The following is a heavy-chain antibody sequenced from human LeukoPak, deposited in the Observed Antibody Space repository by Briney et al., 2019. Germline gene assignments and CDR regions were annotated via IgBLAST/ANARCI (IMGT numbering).Heavy chain of an antibody. V-gene: IGHV7-4-1*02. CDR3: ARDRGWLHYYYYYMDV. Sequence: ASVKVSCKASGYTFTSYAMNWVRQAPGQGLEWMGWMNTNTGNPTYAQGFTGRFVFSLDTSVSTAYLQISSLKAEDTAVYYCARDRGWLHYYYYYMDVWGKGTTVTVSS. J-gene: IGHJ6*03. D-gene: IGHD6-19*01. CDR2: MNTNTGNP. CDR1: GYTFTSYA.